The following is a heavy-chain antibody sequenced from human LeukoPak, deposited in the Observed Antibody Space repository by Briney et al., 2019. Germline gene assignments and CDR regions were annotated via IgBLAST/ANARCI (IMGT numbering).Heavy chain of an antibody. CDR3: ARDKVAAIEGYYYYYGMDV. V-gene: IGHV3-7*04. D-gene: IGHD2-15*01. J-gene: IGHJ6*02. Sequence: GGSLRLSCAASGSTFSSYWMSWVRQAPGKGLEWVANIKQDGSEKYYVDSVKGRFTISRDNAKNSLYLQMNSLRAEDTAVYYCARDKVAAIEGYYYYYGMDVWGQGTTVTVSS. CDR2: IKQDGSEK. CDR1: GSTFSSYW.